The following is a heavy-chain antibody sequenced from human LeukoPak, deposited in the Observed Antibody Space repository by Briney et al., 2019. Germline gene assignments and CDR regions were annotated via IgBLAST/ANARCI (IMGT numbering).Heavy chain of an antibody. CDR3: AADLDPGYSSSWGRYYGMDV. V-gene: IGHV1-58*01. CDR1: GFTFTISA. CDR2: IVVGSGNT. J-gene: IGHJ6*02. Sequence: SVKVSCKASGFTFTISAVHWVRQARGQRLERIGWIVVGSGNTNYAQKFQERVTITRDMSTSTAYMELSSLRSEDTAVYYCAADLDPGYSSSWGRYYGMDVWGQGNTVTVSS. D-gene: IGHD6-13*01.